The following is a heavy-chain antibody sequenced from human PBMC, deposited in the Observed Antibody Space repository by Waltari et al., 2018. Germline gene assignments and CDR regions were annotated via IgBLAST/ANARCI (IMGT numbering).Heavy chain of an antibody. CDR3: AKQVAGSGWYLG. CDR2: VNYGGTT. Sequence: QVRLQQWGAGLLKPSETLSLTCVVSGGSLSGYYWSWIRQPPGKGLEWIGEVNYGGTTNYNPSLKSRITVSIVTSNNQFSLNLNSVTAADTAVYYSAKQVAGSGWYLGWGQGTLVSVSS. V-gene: IGHV4-34*01. J-gene: IGHJ4*02. CDR1: GGSLSGYY. D-gene: IGHD6-19*01.